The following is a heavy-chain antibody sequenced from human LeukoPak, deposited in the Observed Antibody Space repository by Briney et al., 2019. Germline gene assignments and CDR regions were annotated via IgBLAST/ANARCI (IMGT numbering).Heavy chain of an antibody. D-gene: IGHD6-19*01. Sequence: PGGSLRLSCAASGFTVSSNCMSWVRQAPGKGLEWVSVIYSGGSTYYADSVKGRFTISRDNSKNTLYLQMNSLRAEDTAVYYCAKGIYSSGWSYFDYWGHGTLVTVSS. CDR3: AKGIYSSGWSYFDY. CDR1: GFTVSSNC. V-gene: IGHV3-53*01. CDR2: IYSGGST. J-gene: IGHJ4*01.